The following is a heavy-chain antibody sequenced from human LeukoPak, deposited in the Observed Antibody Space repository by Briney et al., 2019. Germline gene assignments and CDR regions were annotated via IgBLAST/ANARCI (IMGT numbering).Heavy chain of an antibody. V-gene: IGHV3-48*01. J-gene: IGHJ4*02. D-gene: IGHD2-2*01. CDR1: GFTFSSYS. Sequence: GGSLRLSCAASGFTFSSYSMNWVHQAPGKGLEWVSYISSSSSTIYYADSVKGRFTISRDKAKNSLYLQMSSLRAEDTAVYYCAREYCSSTSCLYDYWGQGTLVTVSS. CDR2: ISSSSSTI. CDR3: AREYCSSTSCLYDY.